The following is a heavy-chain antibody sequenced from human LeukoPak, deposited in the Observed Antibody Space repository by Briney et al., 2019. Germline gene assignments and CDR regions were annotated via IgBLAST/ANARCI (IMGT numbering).Heavy chain of an antibody. Sequence: GGSLRLSCTASGFICSDYAMSWARQAPGKGLEWVAGISSSGSGGNTYYADSVKGRFTISRDTSKNTLYLQMNSLRAEDTAVYYCAKARLRYFDWYTAWGQGTLVTVSS. V-gene: IGHV3-23*01. D-gene: IGHD3-9*01. CDR1: GFICSDYA. J-gene: IGHJ5*02. CDR2: ISSSGSGGNT. CDR3: AKARLRYFDWYTA.